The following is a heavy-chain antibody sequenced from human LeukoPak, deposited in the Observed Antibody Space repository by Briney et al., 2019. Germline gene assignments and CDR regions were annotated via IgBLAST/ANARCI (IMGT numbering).Heavy chain of an antibody. J-gene: IGHJ3*02. V-gene: IGHV1-2*06. Sequence: VASVKVSCKASGYTFTGYYMHWVRQAPGQGLAWMGRINPNSGGTNYAQKFQGRVTMTRDTSISTAYMELSRLRSDDTAVYYCARDLGVATVVTRDAFDIWGQGTMVTVSS. CDR1: GYTFTGYY. D-gene: IGHD4-23*01. CDR2: INPNSGGT. CDR3: ARDLGVATVVTRDAFDI.